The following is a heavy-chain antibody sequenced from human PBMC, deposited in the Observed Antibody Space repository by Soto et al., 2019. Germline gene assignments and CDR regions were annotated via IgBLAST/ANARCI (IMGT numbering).Heavy chain of an antibody. D-gene: IGHD3-3*01. CDR3: ARAVAIFGVAIKNFDY. CDR2: ISNSGSTI. V-gene: IGHV3-11*01. CDR1: GFTFSNYY. Sequence: QVQLVESGGGLVKPGGSLRLSCAASGFTFSNYYMSWIRQAPGKGLEWVSYISNSGSTIHYADSVKGRFTISRDNAKNSLYLQMNSLRAEDTAVNYCARAVAIFGVAIKNFDYWGQGTLVTVSS. J-gene: IGHJ4*02.